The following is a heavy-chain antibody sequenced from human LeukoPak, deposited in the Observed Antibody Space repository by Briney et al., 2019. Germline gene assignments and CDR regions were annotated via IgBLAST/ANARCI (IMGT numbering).Heavy chain of an antibody. CDR2: IIPIFGTA. D-gene: IGHD5-18*01. Sequence: GASVKVPCKASGGTFSSYAISWVRQAPGQGLEWMGGIIPIFGTANYAQKFQGRVTITTDESTSTAYMELSSLRSEDTAVYYCAREEYSYAMGYWGQGTLVTVSS. CDR1: GGTFSSYA. CDR3: AREEYSYAMGY. J-gene: IGHJ4*02. V-gene: IGHV1-69*05.